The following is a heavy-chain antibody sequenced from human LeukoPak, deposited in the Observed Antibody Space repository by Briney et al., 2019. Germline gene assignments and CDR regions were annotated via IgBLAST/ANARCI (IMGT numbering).Heavy chain of an antibody. CDR2: FDPEDGET. CDR1: GYTLTELS. Sequence: ASVKVSCKVSGYTLTELSIHWVRQAPGKGLEWMGGFDPEDGETIYAQKFQGRVTMTEDTSTDTAYMELNSLRSDDTAVYYCATDPGEIVPAAKGPRGDYCYGMDVWGQGTTVTVSS. D-gene: IGHD2-2*01. J-gene: IGHJ6*02. V-gene: IGHV1-24*01. CDR3: ATDPGEIVPAAKGPRGDYCYGMDV.